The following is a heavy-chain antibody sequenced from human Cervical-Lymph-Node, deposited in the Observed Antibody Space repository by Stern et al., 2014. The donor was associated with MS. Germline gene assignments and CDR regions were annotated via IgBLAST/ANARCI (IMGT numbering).Heavy chain of an antibody. V-gene: IGHV3-21*01. CDR2: ISSGSGAV. Sequence: EVQLVESGGGLVKPGGSLRLSCVASGLTFNRYSMNWVRQAPGKGLEWVSSISSGSGAVNYVDSVHGRFTISRDNAENSLYLQLNSLRVEDRAVYYCASHRDGHNPFDYWGQGTLVTVSS. D-gene: IGHD5-24*01. J-gene: IGHJ4*02. CDR3: ASHRDGHNPFDY. CDR1: GLTFNRYS.